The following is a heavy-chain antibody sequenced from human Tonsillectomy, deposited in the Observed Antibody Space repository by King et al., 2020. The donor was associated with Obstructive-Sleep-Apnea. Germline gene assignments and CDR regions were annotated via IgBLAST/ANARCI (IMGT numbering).Heavy chain of an antibody. V-gene: IGHV3-23*04. D-gene: IGHD6-19*01. J-gene: IGHJ6*02. CDR3: AKEGTISVAPWFFYGMDV. Sequence: VQLVESGGGLVQPGGSLRLSCAASEFTFSTFAMSWVRQAPGKGLQWVSTIGGSGSGGSTYYADSVKGRFTISRDNSKNSLYLQMNTLRAEDSAIYYCAKEGTISVAPWFFYGMDVWGQGTTVTVSS. CDR1: EFTFSTFA. CDR2: IGGSGSGGST.